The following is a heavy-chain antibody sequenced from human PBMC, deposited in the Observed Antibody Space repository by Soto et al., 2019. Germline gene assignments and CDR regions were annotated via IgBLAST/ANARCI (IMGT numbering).Heavy chain of an antibody. D-gene: IGHD3-10*01. CDR2: ISKDGSHK. CDR3: ARSRSGAVADSFDF. Sequence: GGSLRLSSADSGFSFSRYAIHWVRQAPGKGLEWVAVISKDGSHKYYLESVKGRFTISRDNSKNILSLQMNSLRDEDTAVYYCARSRSGAVADSFDFWGQGTLVTVSS. CDR1: GFSFSRYA. J-gene: IGHJ4*02. V-gene: IGHV3-30*04.